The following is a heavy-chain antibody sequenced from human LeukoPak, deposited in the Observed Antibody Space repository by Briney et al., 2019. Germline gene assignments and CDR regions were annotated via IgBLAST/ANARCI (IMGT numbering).Heavy chain of an antibody. CDR3: AKLTDDYYDGLL. D-gene: IGHD3-22*01. CDR1: GFTFSSYG. J-gene: IGHJ3*01. CDR2: ISYDGSNK. V-gene: IGHV3-30*18. Sequence: GGSLRLSCAASGFTFSSYGMHWVRQAPGKGPEWVAVISYDGSNKYYADSVKGRFTISRDNSKNTLYLQMNSLRAEDTAVYYCAKLTDDYYDGLLWGQGTMVTVSS.